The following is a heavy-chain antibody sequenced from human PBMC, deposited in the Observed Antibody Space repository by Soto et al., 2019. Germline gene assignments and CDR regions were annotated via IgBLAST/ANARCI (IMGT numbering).Heavy chain of an antibody. V-gene: IGHV3-30-3*01. D-gene: IGHD2-15*01. CDR2: ISYDGSNK. Sequence: QVQLVESGGGVVQPGRSLRLSCAASGFTFSSYAMHWVRQAPGKGLEWVAVISYDGSNKYYADSVKGRFTISRDNSKNTLYLQMNSLRAEDTAVYYCAGTAEYCSGGSCPDYYYYYGMDVWGQGTTVTVSS. CDR3: AGTAEYCSGGSCPDYYYYYGMDV. CDR1: GFTFSSYA. J-gene: IGHJ6*02.